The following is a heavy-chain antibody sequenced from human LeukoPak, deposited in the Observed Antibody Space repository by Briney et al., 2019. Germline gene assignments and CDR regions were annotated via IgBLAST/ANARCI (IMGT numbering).Heavy chain of an antibody. CDR3: AKEGDSNYAH. D-gene: IGHD4-11*01. J-gene: IGHJ4*02. CDR1: GFTFDDYA. CDR2: ISWNSGSI. V-gene: IGHV3-9*01. Sequence: PGGSLRLSCAASGFTFDDYAMHWVRQAPGKGLEWVSGISWNSGSIGYADSVKGRFTISRDNSKNTLYLQMNSLRAEDTAVYYCAKEGDSNYAHWGQGTLVTVSS.